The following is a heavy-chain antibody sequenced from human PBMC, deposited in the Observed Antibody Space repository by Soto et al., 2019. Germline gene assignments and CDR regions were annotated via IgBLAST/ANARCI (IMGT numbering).Heavy chain of an antibody. V-gene: IGHV4-31*03. CDR1: GGSISSGGYY. D-gene: IGHD3-22*01. CDR2: IYYSGST. J-gene: IGHJ2*01. CDR3: ARDPSSGYYDGSYWYFDL. Sequence: QVQLQESGPGLVKPSQTLSLTCTVSGGSISSGGYYWSWIRQHPGKGLEWIGYIYYSGSTYYNPSLKSRVTISVDTSKNQFSLKLSSVTAADTAVYYCARDPSSGYYDGSYWYFDLWGRGTLVTVSP.